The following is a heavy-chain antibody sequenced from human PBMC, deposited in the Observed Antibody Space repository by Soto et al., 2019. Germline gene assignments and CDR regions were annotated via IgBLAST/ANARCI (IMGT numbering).Heavy chain of an antibody. CDR2: INPNTGAT. J-gene: IGHJ6*02. CDR1: GYTFTDYY. D-gene: IGHD3-22*01. CDR3: ARDWYYFDSSGYSKQVYYYYYGLDV. Sequence: ASVKVSCKTSGYTFTDYYMHWVRQAPGLGLEWLGWINPNTGATKYAQKFQGRVTMTRDTSTTTAYMELSRLRSDDTAVYFCARDWYYFDSSGYSKQVYYYYYGLDVWGQGTTVTVSS. V-gene: IGHV1-2*02.